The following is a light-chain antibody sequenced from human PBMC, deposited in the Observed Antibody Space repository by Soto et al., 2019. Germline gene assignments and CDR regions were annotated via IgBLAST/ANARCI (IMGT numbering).Light chain of an antibody. CDR3: QQYGSLSWT. J-gene: IGKJ1*01. CDR1: QSVSNNY. Sequence: EIVLTQSPGTLSLSPGARATLSCRASQSVSNNYLAWYQQKPGQAPRLLIYGASSRATGIPDRFSGSGSGTDFTLTISRLEPEDFAVYYCQQYGSLSWTFGQGTKVDIK. V-gene: IGKV3-20*01. CDR2: GAS.